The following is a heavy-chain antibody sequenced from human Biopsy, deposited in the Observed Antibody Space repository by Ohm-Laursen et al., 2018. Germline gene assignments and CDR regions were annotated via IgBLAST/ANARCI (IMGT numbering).Heavy chain of an antibody. CDR2: IWYDGSNK. Sequence: SLRLSCAASGFTFSIYGMHWVRQAPGKGLEWVAVIWYDGSNKYYADSVKGRFTISRDDPKNTLHLQMNSLRAEDTAVYYCAREGDDSSGYTPHYFDYWGQGTLVTVSS. CDR3: AREGDDSSGYTPHYFDY. CDR1: GFTFSIYG. V-gene: IGHV3-33*01. J-gene: IGHJ4*02. D-gene: IGHD3-22*01.